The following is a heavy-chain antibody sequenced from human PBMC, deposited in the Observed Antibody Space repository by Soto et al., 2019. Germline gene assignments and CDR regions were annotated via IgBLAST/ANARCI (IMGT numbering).Heavy chain of an antibody. Sequence: SETMSLTRAVYGGSFSGYYWSWIRKPPGKGLEWIGEINHSGSTNYNPSLKSRVTISVDTSKNQFSLKLSSVTAADTAVYYCATRRGYSGYVPYYYYYGMDVWGQGTTVTVSS. V-gene: IGHV4-34*01. CDR1: GGSFSGYY. CDR3: ATRRGYSGYVPYYYYYGMDV. J-gene: IGHJ6*02. D-gene: IGHD5-12*01. CDR2: INHSGST.